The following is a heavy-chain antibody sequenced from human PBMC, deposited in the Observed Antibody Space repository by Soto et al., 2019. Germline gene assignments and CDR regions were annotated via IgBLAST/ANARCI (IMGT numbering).Heavy chain of an antibody. D-gene: IGHD2-15*01. Sequence: SVKVSCKASGGTFSNYAITWVRQAPGQGLEWLGRIIPIFGTTDYAQKFQGRVTITADESTTTAYMELSSLRSDDTAVYYCAKDGGREGYFGNWFEPWGQGTRVTVSS. CDR2: IIPIFGTT. V-gene: IGHV1-69*13. J-gene: IGHJ5*02. CDR1: GGTFSNYA. CDR3: AKDGGREGYFGNWFEP.